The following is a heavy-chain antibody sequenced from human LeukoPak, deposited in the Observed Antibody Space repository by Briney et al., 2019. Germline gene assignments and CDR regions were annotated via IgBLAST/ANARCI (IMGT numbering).Heavy chain of an antibody. CDR3: ASRSVAGPQGPP. V-gene: IGHV4-34*01. D-gene: IGHD6-19*01. CDR1: GGSFSGYY. Sequence: SETLSLTCAVYGGSFSGYYWSWIRQPPGKGLEWIGEINHSGSTNYNPSLKSRVTISVDTSKNQFSLKLSSVTAADTAVYYCASRSVAGPQGPPWGQGTLVTVSS. J-gene: IGHJ5*02. CDR2: INHSGST.